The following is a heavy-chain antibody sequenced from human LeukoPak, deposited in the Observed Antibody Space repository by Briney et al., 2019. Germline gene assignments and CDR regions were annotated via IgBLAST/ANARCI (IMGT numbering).Heavy chain of an antibody. J-gene: IGHJ3*02. V-gene: IGHV4-59*01. Sequence: SETLSLTCTVSGGSISSYYWSWIRQPPGKGLEWIGYIYYSGSTNYNPSLKSRVTISVDTSKNQFSLKLSSVTAADTAVYYCARRLLLGNDAFDIWGQGTMVTVSS. CDR1: GGSISSYY. CDR2: IYYSGST. D-gene: IGHD2-21*01. CDR3: ARRLLLGNDAFDI.